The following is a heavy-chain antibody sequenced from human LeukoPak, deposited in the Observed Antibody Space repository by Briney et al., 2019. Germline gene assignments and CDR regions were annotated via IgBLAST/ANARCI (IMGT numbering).Heavy chain of an antibody. D-gene: IGHD3-22*01. J-gene: IGHJ4*02. CDR1: GYTFTSYY. CDR3: AGTYYDSSGYLPYFDY. CDR2: INPSGGST. V-gene: IGHV1-46*01. Sequence: ASVKVSCKASGYTFTSYYMHWVRQAPGQGLEWMGIINPSGGSTSYAQKFQGRVTMTRDTSTSTVYMELSSLRSEDTAVYYCAGTYYDSSGYLPYFDYWGQGTLVTVSS.